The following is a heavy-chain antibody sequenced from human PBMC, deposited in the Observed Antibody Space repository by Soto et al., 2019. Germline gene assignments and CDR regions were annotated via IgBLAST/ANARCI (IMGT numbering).Heavy chain of an antibody. V-gene: IGHV1-3*05. Sequence: QVQLVQSGAEEKKPGASVKVSCKASGYTFTTYTMHWVRQAPGQRLEWMGWINAGNGNIKYSQKFQGRVTITRDTSASTAYMELSSLRSEDTAVYYCARDMYYDFWSGLFDYWGQGTLVTVSS. J-gene: IGHJ4*02. CDR2: INAGNGNI. CDR1: GYTFTTYT. D-gene: IGHD3-3*01. CDR3: ARDMYYDFWSGLFDY.